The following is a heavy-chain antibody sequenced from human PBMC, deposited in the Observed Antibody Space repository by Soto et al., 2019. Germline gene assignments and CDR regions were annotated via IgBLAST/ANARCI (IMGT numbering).Heavy chain of an antibody. CDR2: IYYSGST. CDR1: GGSISSGGYY. CDR3: AICGYSYGSVDY. J-gene: IGHJ4*02. V-gene: IGHV4-31*03. D-gene: IGHD5-18*01. Sequence: QVQLQESGPGLVKPSQTLSLTCTVSGGSISSGGYYWSWIRQHPGKGLEWIGYIYYSGSTYYNPSIKSRVTISVDTSKNQFSLKLSSVTAADTAVYYCAICGYSYGSVDYWGQGTLVTVSS.